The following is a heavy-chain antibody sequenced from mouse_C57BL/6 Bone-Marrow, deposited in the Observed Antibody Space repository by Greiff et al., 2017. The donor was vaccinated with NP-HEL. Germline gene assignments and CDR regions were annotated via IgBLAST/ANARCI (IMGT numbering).Heavy chain of an antibody. CDR1: GISITTGNYR. CDR2: IYYSGTI. Sequence: EVKVVESGPGLVKPSQTVFLTCTVTGISITTGNYRWSWIRQFPGNKLEWIGYIYYSGTITYNPSLTSRTTITRDTPKNQFFLEMNSLTAEDTATYYCAREYYGSIYYFDYWGQGTTLTVSS. V-gene: IGHV3-5*01. CDR3: AREYYGSIYYFDY. J-gene: IGHJ2*01. D-gene: IGHD1-1*01.